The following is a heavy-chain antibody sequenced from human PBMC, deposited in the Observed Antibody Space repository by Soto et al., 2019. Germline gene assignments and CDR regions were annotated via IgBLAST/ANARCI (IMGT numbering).Heavy chain of an antibody. Sequence: SETLSLTCSVSGADINTYSWTWIRQPAGKGLEWIGRIYTSASINYSPSLKGRVTLSVDTSTNQVSLRLASVTAADTAIYYCAKDREAGYNFYYGMDVWGQGTTVTVSS. J-gene: IGHJ6*02. CDR2: IYTSASI. V-gene: IGHV4-4*07. D-gene: IGHD6-19*01. CDR3: AKDREAGYNFYYGMDV. CDR1: GADINTYS.